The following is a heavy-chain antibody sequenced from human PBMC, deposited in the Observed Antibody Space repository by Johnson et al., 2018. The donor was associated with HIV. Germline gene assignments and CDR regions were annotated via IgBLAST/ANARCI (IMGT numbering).Heavy chain of an antibody. Sequence: VQLVESGGGLVQPGGSLRLSCAASGFTFSSYAMHWVRQAPGKGLEYVSAISSNGGSTYYANSVKGRFPISRDNSKNTLYLQMGSLRAEDMAVYYCARGGRGYSYSYAFDIWGQGTMVTVSS. D-gene: IGHD5-18*01. CDR1: GFTFSSYA. V-gene: IGHV3-64*01. CDR2: ISSNGGST. CDR3: ARGGRGYSYSYAFDI. J-gene: IGHJ3*02.